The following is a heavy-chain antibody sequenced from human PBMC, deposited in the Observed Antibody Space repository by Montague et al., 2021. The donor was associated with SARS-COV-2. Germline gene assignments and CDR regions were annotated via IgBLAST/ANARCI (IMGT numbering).Heavy chain of an antibody. CDR3: AASGRRGYSNPFHH. D-gene: IGHD4-11*01. V-gene: IGHV4-31*03. Sequence: TLSLTCTVSGDSTTSDGYFWNWIRQHPGKGLEYIGAISYSGSTYYKPSLPSRASISMDTSKNAFSLSLHSVTAADTAVCFCAASGRRGYSNPFHHCGRGSLVTVSS. CDR1: GDSTTSDGYF. CDR2: ISYSGST. J-gene: IGHJ4*02.